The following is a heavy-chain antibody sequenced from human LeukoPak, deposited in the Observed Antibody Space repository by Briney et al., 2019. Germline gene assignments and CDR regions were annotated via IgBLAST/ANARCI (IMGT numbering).Heavy chain of an antibody. CDR3: ARVDTAVVGYYYGMDV. CDR2: IYSGGST. J-gene: IGHJ6*02. D-gene: IGHD5-18*01. Sequence: GGSLRLSCAASGLTVSSNYMTWVRQAPGKGLEWVSVIYSGGSTYYADSVKGRFTISRDNSKNTLYLQMDTLRAEDTAVYYCARVDTAVVGYYYGMDVWGQGTTVTVSS. CDR1: GLTVSSNY. V-gene: IGHV3-53*01.